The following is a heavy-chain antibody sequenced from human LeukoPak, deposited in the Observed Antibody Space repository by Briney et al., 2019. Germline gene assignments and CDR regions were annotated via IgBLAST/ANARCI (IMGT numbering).Heavy chain of an antibody. D-gene: IGHD5-18*01. V-gene: IGHV4-59*01. J-gene: IGHJ3*02. CDR2: ISYSGTS. CDR3: ARYTSMVAFHAHGFDI. CDR1: GGSLSSYY. Sequence: SSETLSLTCTVSGGSLSSYYWSWLRQPPGKGLEWIGFISYSGTSNYNPSLKSRLIMSVDTSKNRFSLKLYSVTAADTAVYYCARYTSMVAFHAHGFDIWGQGTMVTVSS.